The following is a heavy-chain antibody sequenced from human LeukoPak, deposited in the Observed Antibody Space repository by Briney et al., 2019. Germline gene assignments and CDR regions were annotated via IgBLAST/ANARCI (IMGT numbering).Heavy chain of an antibody. J-gene: IGHJ5*02. CDR2: ISSSSSYI. CDR1: GFTVSSNY. CDR3: ATIAPVP. Sequence: GGSLRLSCAASGFTVSSNYMSWVRQAPGKGLEWVSSISSSSSYIYYADSVKGRFTISRDNAKNSLYLQMNSLRAEDTAVYYCATIAPVPWGQGTLVTVSS. V-gene: IGHV3-21*01.